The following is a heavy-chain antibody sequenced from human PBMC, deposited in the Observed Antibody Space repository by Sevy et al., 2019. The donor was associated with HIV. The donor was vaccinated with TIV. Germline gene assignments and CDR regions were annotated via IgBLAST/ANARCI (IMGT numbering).Heavy chain of an antibody. V-gene: IGHV4-4*07. CDR1: GGSISSYY. Sequence: SETLSLTCTVSGGSISSYYWCWIRQPAGTGLEWIGRIYTSGSTNYNPSLKSRVTMSVDTSKNQFSLKLSSVTAADTAVYYCARDPPGIAAAGNYYGMDVWGQRTTVTVSS. CDR3: ARDPPGIAAAGNYYGMDV. CDR2: IYTSGST. D-gene: IGHD6-13*01. J-gene: IGHJ6*02.